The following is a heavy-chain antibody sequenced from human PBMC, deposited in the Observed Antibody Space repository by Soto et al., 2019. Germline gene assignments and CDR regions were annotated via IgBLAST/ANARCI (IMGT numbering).Heavy chain of an antibody. CDR3: ARDFNYYGSGSYFWAPGPQGRYYYYGMDV. Sequence: GGSLRLSCAASGFTFSSYSMNWVRQAPGKGLEWVSYISSSSSTIYYADSVKGRFTISRDNAKNSLYLQMNSLRAEDTAVYYCARDFNYYGSGSYFWAPGPQGRYYYYGMDVWGQGTTVTVSS. V-gene: IGHV3-48*01. CDR2: ISSSSSTI. J-gene: IGHJ6*02. CDR1: GFTFSSYS. D-gene: IGHD3-10*01.